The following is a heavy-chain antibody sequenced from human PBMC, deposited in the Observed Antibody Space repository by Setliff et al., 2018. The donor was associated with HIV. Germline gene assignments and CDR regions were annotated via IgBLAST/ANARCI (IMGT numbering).Heavy chain of an antibody. Sequence: SVKVSCKASGGTFSSYPISWVRQAPGQGPEWMGGIIPIFGTTHYAQKFQGRVTVTADESTSTAYMQLSSLRSDDTAVYYCARGRNYDSSGYGDYYYYMDVWGKGTPVTVSS. CDR2: IIPIFGTT. CDR1: GGTFSSYP. CDR3: ARGRNYDSSGYGDYYYYMDV. V-gene: IGHV1-69*13. D-gene: IGHD3-22*01. J-gene: IGHJ6*03.